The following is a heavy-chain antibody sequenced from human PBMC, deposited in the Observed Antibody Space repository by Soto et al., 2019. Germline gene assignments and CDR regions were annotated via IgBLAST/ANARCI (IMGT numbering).Heavy chain of an antibody. Sequence: EVQLVESGGGLVKPGTSLRLSCATSGFNFKSYVMHWLRQAPEKRLEWVSAISSTSTYIPYADSVKGQFTISRDNAKNALYLEMITHRDDDTAIYNRVREVSFGTSGKYIPAFCYWGQGTLVTAS. J-gene: IGHJ4*02. V-gene: IGHV3-21*06. CDR1: GFNFKSYV. CDR3: VREVSFGTSGKYIPAFCY. CDR2: ISSTSTYI. D-gene: IGHD2-15*01.